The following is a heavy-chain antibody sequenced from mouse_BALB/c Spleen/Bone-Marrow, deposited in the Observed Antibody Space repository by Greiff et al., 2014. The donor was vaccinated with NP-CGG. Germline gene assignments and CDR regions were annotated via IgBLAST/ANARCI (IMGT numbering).Heavy chain of an antibody. CDR1: GYTFTDYV. D-gene: IGHD1-1*01. CDR2: IYPGSGST. CDR3: DYYGSSYFDY. V-gene: IGHV1-77*01. Sequence: QVQLKESGPVLVKPGASVKMSCKASGYTFTDYVISWVKQRTGQGLEWIGEIYPGSGSTNYNEKFKGKATLTADKSSNTAYMQLSSLTSEDSAVYFCDYYGSSYFDYRGQGTTLTVSS. J-gene: IGHJ2*01.